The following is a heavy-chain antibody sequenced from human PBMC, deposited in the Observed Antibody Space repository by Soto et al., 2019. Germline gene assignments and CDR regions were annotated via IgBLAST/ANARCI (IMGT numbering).Heavy chain of an antibody. V-gene: IGHV1-2*02. CDR1: GYIFTDHL. CDR2: VHPDSGGT. CDR3: ARGAQGFFPVSGIYFYFDH. D-gene: IGHD3-22*01. Sequence: ASVKVSCKTSGYIFTDHLIHWVRQSPGQGLQWVGWVHPDSGGTNVAQAFQDRVTMTADTSITTAYMDLARLRPDDTAIFYCARGAQGFFPVSGIYFYFDHWGQGTPVT. J-gene: IGHJ4*02.